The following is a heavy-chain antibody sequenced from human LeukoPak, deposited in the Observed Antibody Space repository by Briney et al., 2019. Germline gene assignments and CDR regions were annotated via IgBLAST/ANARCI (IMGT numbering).Heavy chain of an antibody. CDR3: AKGREVGAKLGY. D-gene: IGHD1-26*01. CDR1: GFTFSSYG. Sequence: PGGSLRLSCAASGFTFSSYGTHWVRQAPGKGLEWVAFIRYDGSNKYYADSVKGRFTISRGNSKNTLYLQMNSLRAEDTAVYYCAKGREVGAKLGYWGQGTLVTVSS. CDR2: IRYDGSNK. V-gene: IGHV3-30*02. J-gene: IGHJ4*02.